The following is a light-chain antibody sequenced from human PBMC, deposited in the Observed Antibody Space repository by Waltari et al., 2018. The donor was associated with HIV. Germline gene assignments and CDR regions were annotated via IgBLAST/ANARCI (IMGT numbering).Light chain of an antibody. CDR3: QQLDSFPWT. V-gene: IGKV1-12*01. J-gene: IGKJ1*01. CDR1: QGISSW. CDR2: TAS. Sequence: DIQMTQSPSSVSASVGDAVTITCRASQGISSWLAWYQQKPAKAPRLLIHTASNLQSGVPSRFSGSGSGTYFTLTITSLQPEDFATYFCQQLDSFPWTFGQGTKVEI.